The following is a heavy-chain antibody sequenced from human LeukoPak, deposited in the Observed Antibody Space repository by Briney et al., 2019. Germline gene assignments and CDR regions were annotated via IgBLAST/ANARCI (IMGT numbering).Heavy chain of an antibody. CDR3: ARIYAAAGALYYFDY. Sequence: SETLSLTCTVSGGSIRSSSYYWGWIRQPPGKGLEWIGSIYYSGSTYYNPSLKSRVTISVDTSKNQFSLKLSSVTAAETAVYYCARIYAAAGALYYFDYWGQGTLVTVSS. V-gene: IGHV4-39*07. D-gene: IGHD6-13*01. J-gene: IGHJ4*02. CDR1: GGSIRSSSYY. CDR2: IYYSGST.